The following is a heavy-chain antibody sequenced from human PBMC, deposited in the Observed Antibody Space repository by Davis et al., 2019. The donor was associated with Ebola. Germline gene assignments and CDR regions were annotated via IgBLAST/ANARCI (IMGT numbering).Heavy chain of an antibody. J-gene: IGHJ6*02. V-gene: IGHV3-33*01. CDR1: GFTFSSYG. CDR3: ARDFGYYDSSGYYYWYYGMDV. D-gene: IGHD3-22*01. CDR2: IWYDGSNK. Sequence: GESLKISCAASGFTFSSYGMHWVRQAPGKGLEWVAVIWYDGSNKYYADSVKGRFTISRDNSKNTLYLQMNSLRAEDTAVYYCARDFGYYDSSGYYYWYYGMDVWGQGTTVTVSS.